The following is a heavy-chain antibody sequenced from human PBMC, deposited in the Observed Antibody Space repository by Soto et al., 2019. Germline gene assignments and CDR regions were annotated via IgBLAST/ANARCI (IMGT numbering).Heavy chain of an antibody. D-gene: IGHD1-1*01. CDR1: GFMFSSAW. CDR3: VEGWNDF. Sequence: EVQMVQSGGDLVKPGGSLRLSCVTSGFMFSSAWMNWVRQAPGKGLEWVARIKSKGDGGARDYAAPVKGRFTISRDDSKNTVHLQMNSLRAEDTAVYYCVEGWNDFWGQGTLATVSS. V-gene: IGHV3-15*01. J-gene: IGHJ4*02. CDR2: IKSKGDGGAR.